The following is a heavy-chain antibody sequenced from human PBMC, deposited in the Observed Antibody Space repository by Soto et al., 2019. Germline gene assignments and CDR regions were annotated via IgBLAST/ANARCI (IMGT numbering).Heavy chain of an antibody. CDR1: GFTFNSYV. CDR3: ARGRYLDSSDYWVANLPFDH. CDR2: ISRSGRGSA. J-gene: IGHJ4*02. V-gene: IGHV3-23*01. D-gene: IGHD3-22*01. Sequence: LRLSCAASGFTFNSYVMTWVRQAPGEGLEWVSSISRSGRGSAYYADSVKGRFTISRDNSENTLFLQMNNLRDEDTALYYCARGRYLDSSDYWVANLPFDHWGLGTLVTVSS.